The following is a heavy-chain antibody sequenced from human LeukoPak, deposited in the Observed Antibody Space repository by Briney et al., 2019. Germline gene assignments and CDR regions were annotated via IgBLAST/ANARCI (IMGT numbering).Heavy chain of an antibody. D-gene: IGHD4-11*01. CDR3: ARGRTTSNYGGIFDY. V-gene: IGHV1-69*05. Sequence: SVKVSCKASGGTFSSYAISWVRQAPGQGLEWMGGIIPIFGTANYAPKFQGRVTITTDESTSTAYMELSSLRSEDTAVYYCARGRTTSNYGGIFDYWGQGTLVTVSS. CDR1: GGTFSSYA. CDR2: IIPIFGTA. J-gene: IGHJ4*02.